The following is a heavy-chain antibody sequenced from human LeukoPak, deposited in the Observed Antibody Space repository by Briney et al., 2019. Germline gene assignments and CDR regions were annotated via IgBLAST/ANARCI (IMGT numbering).Heavy chain of an antibody. CDR2: INPSSGGT. Sequence: ASVKVSCKASGYTFTGYYMHWVRQAPGQGLEWMRCINPSSGGTNCAQKFRGRVTMTRDTSISTAYMELSRLRSDDTAVYYCARSVGATVEWWDAFDIWGQGTMVTVSS. D-gene: IGHD1-26*01. CDR3: ARSVGATVEWWDAFDI. J-gene: IGHJ3*02. V-gene: IGHV1-2*02. CDR1: GYTFTGYY.